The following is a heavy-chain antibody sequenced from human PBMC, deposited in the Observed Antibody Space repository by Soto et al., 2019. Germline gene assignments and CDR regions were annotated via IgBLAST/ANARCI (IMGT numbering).Heavy chain of an antibody. V-gene: IGHV3-15*07. Sequence: EVQMVESGGGLVKPGGSLRLSCAVSGFSFRDAWMNWVRQAPRKGLEWVGRIKSKAAGGAIDYAAPVKDRFTISRDDSKDTLYLQINSLKTEDTAMYYCTTDGSFGGVVVAFHLWGQGTMLSVSS. J-gene: IGHJ3*01. CDR3: TTDGSFGGVVVAFHL. CDR1: GFSFRDAW. D-gene: IGHD3-10*01. CDR2: IKSKAAGGAI.